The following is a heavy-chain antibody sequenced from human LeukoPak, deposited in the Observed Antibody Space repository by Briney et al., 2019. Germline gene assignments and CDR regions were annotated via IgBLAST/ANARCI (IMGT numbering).Heavy chain of an antibody. CDR3: GRVVLLYGWGNLHDV. J-gene: IGHJ4*02. D-gene: IGHD3-10*01. Sequence: GASVKVSCSAAGATFTKYAISWVRLAPGQGREWMGGSIPMYGTANSAQKFQGRLTFNTDDSTSTTYLELSSLRPEDTALYYCGRVVLLYGWGNLHDVWGQGTLVTVSS. CDR1: GATFTKYA. CDR2: SIPMYGTA. V-gene: IGHV1-69*05.